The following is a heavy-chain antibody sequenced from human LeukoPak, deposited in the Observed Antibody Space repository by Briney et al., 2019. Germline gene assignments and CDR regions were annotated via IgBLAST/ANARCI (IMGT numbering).Heavy chain of an antibody. CDR2: IYYTGTT. CDR3: ARGEDFERYYLAY. V-gene: IGHV4-59*01. D-gene: IGHD3-9*01. J-gene: IGHJ4*02. Sequence: SETLSLTCSVSGGSIRIYYWTWIRQIPGKGLERIGYIYYTGTTNYNPLFESRATISVDTSKNQFSLKLTSVTAADTAVYFCARGEDFERYYLAYWGQGTLVTVSS. CDR1: GGSIRIYY.